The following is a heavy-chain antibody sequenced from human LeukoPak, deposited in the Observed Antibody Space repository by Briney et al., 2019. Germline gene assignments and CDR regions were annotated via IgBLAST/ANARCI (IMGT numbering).Heavy chain of an antibody. D-gene: IGHD2-15*01. CDR2: ISSSSSYI. CDR3: AKSGLNRFDY. CDR1: GFTFSSYS. Sequence: GGSLRLSCAASGFTFSSYSMNWVRQAPGKGLEWVSSISSSSSYIHYADSVKGRFTISRDNAKNSLYLQMNSLRAEDTAVYYCAKSGLNRFDYWGPGTLVTVSS. V-gene: IGHV3-21*01. J-gene: IGHJ4*02.